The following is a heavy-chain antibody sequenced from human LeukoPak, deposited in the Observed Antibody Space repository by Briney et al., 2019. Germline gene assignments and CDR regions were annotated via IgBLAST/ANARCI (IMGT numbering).Heavy chain of an antibody. CDR3: ARIGAVFEP. J-gene: IGHJ5*02. Sequence: GGSLRLSCAASGFTFSSYSMNWVRQAPGKGLEWVSSISSSSSYIYYADSVKGRFTISRDNAKNSLYLEMNSLGAEDTAVYYCARIGAVFEPWGQGTLVTVSS. CDR1: GFTFSSYS. CDR2: ISSSSSYI. D-gene: IGHD1-14*01. V-gene: IGHV3-21*01.